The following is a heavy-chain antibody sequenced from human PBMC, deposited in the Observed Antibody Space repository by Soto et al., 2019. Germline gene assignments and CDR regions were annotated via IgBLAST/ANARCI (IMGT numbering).Heavy chain of an antibody. Sequence: GGSLRLSCAASGFTFSTHGMHWVRQAPGKGLEWVAVISYDGTNKYYADSVKGRFTISRDNSKNTLYLQMNSLRAEDTAVYYCAKGSYGSGSLYYFDHWGQGTLVTVSS. CDR3: AKGSYGSGSLYYFDH. CDR2: ISYDGTNK. V-gene: IGHV3-30*18. CDR1: GFTFSTHG. D-gene: IGHD3-10*01. J-gene: IGHJ4*02.